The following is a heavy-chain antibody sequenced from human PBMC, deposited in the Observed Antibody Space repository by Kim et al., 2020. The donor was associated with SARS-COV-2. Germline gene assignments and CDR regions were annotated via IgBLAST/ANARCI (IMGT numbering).Heavy chain of an antibody. D-gene: IGHD6-6*01. CDR1: GYSFTSYW. CDR3: ARLREAARPGGGSRLDY. CDR2: IYPGDSDT. V-gene: IGHV5-51*01. Sequence: GESLKISCKGSGYSFTSYWIGWVRQMPGKGLEWMGIIYPGDSDTRYSPSFQGQVTISADKSISTAYLQWSSLKASDTAMYYCARLREAARPGGGSRLDYWGQGTLVTVSS. J-gene: IGHJ4*02.